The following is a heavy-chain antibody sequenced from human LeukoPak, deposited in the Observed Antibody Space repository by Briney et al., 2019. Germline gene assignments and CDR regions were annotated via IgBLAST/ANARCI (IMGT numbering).Heavy chain of an antibody. CDR3: ARLQYYYDTTNYYYMDV. D-gene: IGHD3-22*01. J-gene: IGHJ6*03. CDR1: GGSISSYY. Sequence: SETLSLTCTVSGGSISSYYWSWIRQPPGKGLEWIANIYSSGNANYNPSLKSRVTISVDTSKNQFSLKLSSVTAADTAVYFCARLQYYYDTTNYYYMDVWGKGTPVTVSS. V-gene: IGHV4-4*09. CDR2: IYSSGNA.